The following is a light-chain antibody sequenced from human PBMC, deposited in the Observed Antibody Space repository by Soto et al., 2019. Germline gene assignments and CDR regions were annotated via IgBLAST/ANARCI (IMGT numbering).Light chain of an antibody. J-gene: IGLJ1*01. CDR3: SSFASTHTYV. CDR2: EVN. CDR1: SSDVAFYNH. V-gene: IGLV2-14*01. Sequence: QSLLNKPASLSVSPGQSITISCTGTSSDVAFYNHVSWYQQHPGKPPKLLIYEVNNRPSGVSHRFSGSKSGNTASLTISGLQAEDEADYYCSSFASTHTYVFGNGTKVTVL.